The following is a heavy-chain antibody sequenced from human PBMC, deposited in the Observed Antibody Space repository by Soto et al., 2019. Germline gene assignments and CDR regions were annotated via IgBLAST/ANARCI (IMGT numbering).Heavy chain of an antibody. J-gene: IGHJ4*02. D-gene: IGHD6-13*01. V-gene: IGHV3-9*01. CDR1: GFTFDDYA. CDR2: ISWNSGSI. Sequence: EVQLVESGGGLVQPGRSLRLSCAASGFTFDDYAMHWVRQAPGKGLEWVSGISWNSGSIGYADSVKGRFTISRDNAKNSLYLQMNSLSAEDTALYYCAKDIGVPSIAAAGPFDYWGQGTLVTVSS. CDR3: AKDIGVPSIAAAGPFDY.